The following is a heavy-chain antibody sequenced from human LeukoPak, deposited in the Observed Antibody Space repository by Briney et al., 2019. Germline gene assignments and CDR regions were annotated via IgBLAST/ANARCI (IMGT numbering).Heavy chain of an antibody. J-gene: IGHJ4*02. Sequence: GGSLRLSCAASGFTFSNAWMSWVRQAPGKGLEWVGRIKSKTDGGTTDYAAPVKGRFTISRDDSKNTLYLQMNSLKTEDTAVYYCTTKALYYDILTGYCFDYWGQGTLVTVSS. CDR3: TTKALYYDILTGYCFDY. CDR2: IKSKTDGGTT. D-gene: IGHD3-9*01. V-gene: IGHV3-15*01. CDR1: GFTFSNAW.